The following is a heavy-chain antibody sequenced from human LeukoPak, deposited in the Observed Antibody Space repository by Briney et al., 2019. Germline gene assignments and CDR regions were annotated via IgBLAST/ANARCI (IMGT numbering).Heavy chain of an antibody. V-gene: IGHV1-18*01. CDR3: ARGYSSSWYFDY. CDR2: ISAYNGNT. D-gene: IGHD6-13*01. J-gene: IGHJ4*02. CDR1: GGTFSSYA. Sequence: ASVKVSCKASGGTFSSYAISWVRQAPGQGLEWMGWISAYNGNTNYAQKLQGRVTMTTDTSTSTAYMELRSLRSDDTAVYYCARGYSSSWYFDYWGQGTLVTVSS.